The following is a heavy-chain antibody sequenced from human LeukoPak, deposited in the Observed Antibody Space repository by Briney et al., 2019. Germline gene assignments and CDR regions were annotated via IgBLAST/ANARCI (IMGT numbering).Heavy chain of an antibody. J-gene: IGHJ4*02. CDR1: GYMFTNYY. CDR2: INTSDGGT. V-gene: IGHV1-46*01. Sequence: ASLKVSCKASGYMFTNYYMHWVRQAPGQGLEWMGVINTSDGGTSYAQKFQGRVTVTRDTSTSTVYMELSSLRSEDTAVYYCGRDDGCCGGDCYSGVDYWGQGTLVTVSS. CDR3: GRDDGCCGGDCYSGVDY. D-gene: IGHD2-21*02.